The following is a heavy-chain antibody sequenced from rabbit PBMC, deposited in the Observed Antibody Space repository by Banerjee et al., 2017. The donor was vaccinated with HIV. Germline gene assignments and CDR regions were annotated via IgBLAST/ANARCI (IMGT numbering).Heavy chain of an antibody. CDR1: GFSFSSSYW. D-gene: IGHD6-1*01. V-gene: IGHV1S40*01. J-gene: IGHJ4*01. CDR3: AREEYVGYGYANL. Sequence: QSLEESGGGLVKPGASLTLTCTASGFSFSSSYWICWIRQAPGKGLEWIACIDAGSNGNTYYASWAKGRFTVSKTSSTTVTLQMTSLTAADTATYFCAREEYVGYGYANLWGPGTLVTVS. CDR2: IDAGSNGNT.